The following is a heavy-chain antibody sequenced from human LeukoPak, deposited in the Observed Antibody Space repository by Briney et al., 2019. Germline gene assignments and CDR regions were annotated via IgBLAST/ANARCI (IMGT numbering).Heavy chain of an antibody. Sequence: GGSLRLSCVASGITFSTYAMSWVRQAPGKGLEWVSGILSNSAAIGYGDSVKGRFTISRDAATNSLYLQMNSLKIEDTALYYCIADTAGDLAFWGQGTLVIVSS. D-gene: IGHD3-16*01. CDR3: IADTAGDLAF. CDR1: GITFSTYA. J-gene: IGHJ4*02. V-gene: IGHV3-9*01. CDR2: ILSNSAAI.